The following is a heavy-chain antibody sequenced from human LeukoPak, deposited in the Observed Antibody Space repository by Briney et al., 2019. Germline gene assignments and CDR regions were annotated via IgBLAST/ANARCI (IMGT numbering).Heavy chain of an antibody. V-gene: IGHV3-21*01. CDR3: SGGGDFDF. CDR2: ISRTSETI. D-gene: IGHD3-16*01. CDR1: GVSFSIYF. J-gene: IGHJ4*02. Sequence: PWGSLRLSCAASGVSFSIYFMNWVRQAPGKGLEWVSSISRTSETIHYADPVCGLSVISRENAKNSVLLQMTSLGADATAVYFCSGGGDFDFWGQGILVTVSA.